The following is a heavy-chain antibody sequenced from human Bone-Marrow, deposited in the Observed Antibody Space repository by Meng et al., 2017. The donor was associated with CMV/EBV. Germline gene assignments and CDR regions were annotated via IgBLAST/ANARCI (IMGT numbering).Heavy chain of an antibody. Sequence: GESLKISCAASGFTFSSYAMSWVRQAPGKGLEWVAVIYSGGGSTYYADSVKGRFTISRDNSKNTLYLQMNSLRAEDTAVYYCARDLAVGSFDYWGQGTLVTVSS. CDR2: IYSGGGST. V-gene: IGHV3-23*03. CDR3: ARDLAVGSFDY. J-gene: IGHJ4*02. CDR1: GFTFSSYA. D-gene: IGHD6-19*01.